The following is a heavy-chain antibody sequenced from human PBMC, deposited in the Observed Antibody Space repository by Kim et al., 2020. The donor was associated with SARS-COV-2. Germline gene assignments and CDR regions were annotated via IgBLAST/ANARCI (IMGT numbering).Heavy chain of an antibody. CDR3: GREGNAAYGMEV. J-gene: IGHJ6*02. Sequence: NTHYADSGKGRFTVFRDNSKNALYLQMHSLRAEDTAVYYCGREGNAAYGMEVWGQGTTVTVAS. D-gene: IGHD2-2*01. V-gene: IGHV3-53*01. CDR2: NT.